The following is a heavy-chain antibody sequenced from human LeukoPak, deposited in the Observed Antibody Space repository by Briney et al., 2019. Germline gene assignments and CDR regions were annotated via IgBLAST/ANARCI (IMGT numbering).Heavy chain of an antibody. Sequence: GGSLRLSCAASGFTYITYAMSWVRQAPGKGLEWVSCISDNGGSTYYADSMKGRFTVARDNSSNTLYLQMNSLRAEDPAVYYCARRSYSTGWYFLDYWGQGTLVSVPS. CDR1: GFTYITYA. CDR2: ISDNGGST. V-gene: IGHV3-23*01. CDR3: ARRSYSTGWYFLDY. J-gene: IGHJ4*02. D-gene: IGHD6-19*01.